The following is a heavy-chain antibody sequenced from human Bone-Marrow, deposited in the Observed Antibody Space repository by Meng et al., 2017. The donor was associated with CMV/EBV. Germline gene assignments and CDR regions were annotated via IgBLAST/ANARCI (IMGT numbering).Heavy chain of an antibody. CDR3: AGGGGGGYHFDY. Sequence: SETLSLTCTVSGGAISSYYWSWIRQAPGEGLDWVGYIYYSGSTYYKPSLKSRVTMSLNASQRQFSLKLTSVTAADTAVNYCAGGGGGGYHFDYWGRGTLVTVSS. CDR1: GGAISSYY. V-gene: IGHV4-59*01. CDR2: IYYSGST. J-gene: IGHJ4*01. D-gene: IGHD3-16*02.